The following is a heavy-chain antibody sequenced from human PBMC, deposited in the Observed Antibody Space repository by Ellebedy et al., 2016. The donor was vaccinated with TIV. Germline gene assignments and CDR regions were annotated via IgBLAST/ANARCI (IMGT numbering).Heavy chain of an antibody. Sequence: ASVKVSCKASGGTFSNNAISWVRQAPGQGLEWMGRINPVLHIADLAQNFQGRVTITADKSTSTVYMDLNSLRFEDTAIYYCARERLYDYVWGRNRYKPLFFASWGQGTLVTVSP. V-gene: IGHV1-69*04. J-gene: IGHJ4*02. CDR1: GGTFSNNA. D-gene: IGHD3-16*02. CDR3: ARERLYDYVWGRNRYKPLFFAS. CDR2: INPVLHIA.